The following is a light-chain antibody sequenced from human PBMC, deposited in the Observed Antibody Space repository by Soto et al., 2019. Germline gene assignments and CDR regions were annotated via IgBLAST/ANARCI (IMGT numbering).Light chain of an antibody. Sequence: DLQMTQSPSSLSASVGDGVTITCRASQSISNYLNWYQQKPGKAPKLLIYAASTSQSGVPSRFSGSGSGTDFTLTISSLQPEDFATYYCQQSYTTPPTFGQGTKLEIK. V-gene: IGKV1-39*01. CDR1: QSISNY. J-gene: IGKJ2*01. CDR2: AAS. CDR3: QQSYTTPPT.